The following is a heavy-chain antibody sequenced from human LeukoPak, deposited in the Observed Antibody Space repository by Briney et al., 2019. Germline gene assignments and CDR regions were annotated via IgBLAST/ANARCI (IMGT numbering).Heavy chain of an antibody. CDR1: GGSFSGYY. V-gene: IGHV4-34*01. CDR3: ARHGFYGDSARRKFDP. J-gene: IGHJ5*02. Sequence: PSETLSLTCAVSGGSFSGYYWSWIRQPPGTGLEWIGEISHSGYTNLNPSLKSRLTISLDTSKNHFSLRLTSLTAADTAVYYCARHGFYGDSARRKFDPWGQGTLVTVSS. CDR2: ISHSGYT. D-gene: IGHD4-17*01.